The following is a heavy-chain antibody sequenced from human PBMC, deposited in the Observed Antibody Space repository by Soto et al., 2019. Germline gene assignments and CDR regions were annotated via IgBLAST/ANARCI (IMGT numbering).Heavy chain of an antibody. CDR2: IYHSGST. CDR3: ARVWGYDYIWGSYRYDAFDI. J-gene: IGHJ3*02. Sequence: QVQLQESGPGLVKPSGTLSLTCAVSSGSISSSNWWSWVRQPPGKGLEWIGEIYHSGSTNYNPSLKSRVTISVDKSKNQFSLQLSSVTAADTAVYYCARVWGYDYIWGSYRYDAFDIWGQGTMVTVSS. V-gene: IGHV4-4*02. D-gene: IGHD3-16*02. CDR1: SGSISSSNW.